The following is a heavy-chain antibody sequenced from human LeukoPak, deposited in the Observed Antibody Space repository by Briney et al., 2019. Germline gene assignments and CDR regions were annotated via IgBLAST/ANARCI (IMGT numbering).Heavy chain of an antibody. CDR1: GGSISSSSYY. D-gene: IGHD5-18*01. V-gene: IGHV4-39*01. J-gene: IGHJ4*02. CDR2: IYYSGST. CDR3: ARHPQRYSYAWYYFDY. Sequence: SETLSLTCTVSGGSISSSSYYWGWIRQPPGKGLEWIGSIYYSGSTYYNPSLKSRVTISVDTSKNQFSLKLSSVTAADTAVYYCARHPQRYSYAWYYFDYWGQGTLVTVSS.